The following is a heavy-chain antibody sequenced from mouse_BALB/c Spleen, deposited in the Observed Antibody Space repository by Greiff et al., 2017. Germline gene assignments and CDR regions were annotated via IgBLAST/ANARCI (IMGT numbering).Heavy chain of an antibody. V-gene: IGHV5-6*02. J-gene: IGHJ4*01. CDR2: ISSGGSYT. Sequence: DVMLVESGGDLVKPGGSLKLSCAASGFTFSSYGMSWVRQTPDKRLEWVATISSGGSYTYYPDSVKGRFTISRDNAKNTLYLQMSSLKSEDTAMYYCARQGYYRSSYAMDYWGQGTSVTVSS. CDR1: GFTFSSYG. CDR3: ARQGYYRSSYAMDY. D-gene: IGHD2-14*01.